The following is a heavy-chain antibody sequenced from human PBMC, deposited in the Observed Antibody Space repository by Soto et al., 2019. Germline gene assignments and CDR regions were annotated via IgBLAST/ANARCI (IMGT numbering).Heavy chain of an antibody. CDR1: GGTFTNYA. J-gene: IGHJ6*02. V-gene: IGHV1-69*05. Sequence: QVQLVQSGAEVKKPGSSVKVSCKASGGTFTNYAISWVRQSPGQGLECMGGIIPILGTANYAQKFQGRVTXTXXESTSTVHMELSTLRSEDAAVYYCARVEAGAYYQVYYDMDDWGQGATVSVSS. CDR2: IIPILGTA. CDR3: ARVEAGAYYQVYYDMDD. D-gene: IGHD3-22*01.